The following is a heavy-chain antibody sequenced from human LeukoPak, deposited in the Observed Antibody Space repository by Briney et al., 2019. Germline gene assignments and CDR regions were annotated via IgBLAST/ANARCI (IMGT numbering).Heavy chain of an antibody. V-gene: IGHV3-9*01. Sequence: GGSLRLSCAASGFTFDDYAMHWVRQAPGKGLEWVSGISWNSGSIGYADSVKGRFTISRDNAKNSLYLQMNSLRAEDTAMYYCASSGWYSTPNWFDPWGQGTLVTVSS. CDR1: GFTFDDYA. CDR3: ASSGWYSTPNWFDP. CDR2: ISWNSGSI. J-gene: IGHJ5*02. D-gene: IGHD6-19*01.